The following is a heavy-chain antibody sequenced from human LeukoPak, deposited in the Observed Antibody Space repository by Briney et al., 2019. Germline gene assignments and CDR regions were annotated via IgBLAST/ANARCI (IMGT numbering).Heavy chain of an antibody. V-gene: IGHV4-34*01. CDR3: AREYNGSPGRYDS. J-gene: IGHJ4*02. Sequence: SETLSLTCAVYGGSFSGYYWSWIRQPPGKGLEWIGEINHSGSTNYNPSLKSRVTISVDTSKNQFSLKLSSVTAADTALYYCAREYNGSPGRYDSWGQGTLVTVSS. CDR2: INHSGST. CDR1: GGSFSGYY. D-gene: IGHD1-26*01.